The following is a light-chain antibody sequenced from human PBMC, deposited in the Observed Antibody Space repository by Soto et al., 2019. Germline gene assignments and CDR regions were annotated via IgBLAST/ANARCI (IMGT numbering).Light chain of an antibody. CDR2: KAS. Sequence: DIQMTQSPSTLSASVGDRVTITCRASQSISSWLAWYQQKPGKAPKLLIYKASYLASGVPSRFSGGGSGTEFTLTISSLQADDFATYYCQQYSSYWTFGQGTKVDIK. J-gene: IGKJ1*01. V-gene: IGKV1-5*03. CDR3: QQYSSYWT. CDR1: QSISSW.